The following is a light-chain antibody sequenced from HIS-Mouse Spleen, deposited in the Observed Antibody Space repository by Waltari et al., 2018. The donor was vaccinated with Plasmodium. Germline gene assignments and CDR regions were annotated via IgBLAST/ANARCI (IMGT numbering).Light chain of an antibody. V-gene: IGKV1-5*03. CDR2: MAS. CDR1: QSISSW. J-gene: IGKJ1*01. Sequence: DIQMTQSPSTLSASVGDRVTITCRASQSISSWLAWYQQKPGKAPKLLFYMASSLESGIPSRFGGSGAGTEFTLTISSLQPDDFATYYCQQYNSYSWTFGQGTKVEIK. CDR3: QQYNSYSWT.